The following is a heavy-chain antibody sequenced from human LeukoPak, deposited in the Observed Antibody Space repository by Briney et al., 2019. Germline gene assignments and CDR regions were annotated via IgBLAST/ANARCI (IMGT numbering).Heavy chain of an antibody. J-gene: IGHJ6*02. CDR1: GFAFINYA. CDR3: TTDPLLHYGDLFYYYGMDV. CDR2: ISSTGSNT. V-gene: IGHV3-23*01. Sequence: GGALRLSCAASGFAFINYAVTWVRQAPGKGPEWVSAISSTGSNTYFADSVKGRFTISRDNSKNTLYLQMNSLRAEDTAVYYCTTDPLLHYGDLFYYYGMDVWGQGTTVTVSS. D-gene: IGHD4-17*01.